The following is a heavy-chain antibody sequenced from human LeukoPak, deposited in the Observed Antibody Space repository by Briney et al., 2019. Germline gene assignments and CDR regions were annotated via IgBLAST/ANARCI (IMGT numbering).Heavy chain of an antibody. CDR3: AIYGSGEIDY. CDR2: ISYDGSNK. CDR1: GFTFSSYG. Sequence: PGRSLRLSCAASGFTFSSYGMHWVRQAPGKGLEWVAVISYDGSNKYYADSVKGRFTISRGNSKNTLYLQMNSLRAEDTAVYYCAIYGSGEIDYWGQGTLVTVSS. V-gene: IGHV3-30*03. D-gene: IGHD3-10*01. J-gene: IGHJ4*02.